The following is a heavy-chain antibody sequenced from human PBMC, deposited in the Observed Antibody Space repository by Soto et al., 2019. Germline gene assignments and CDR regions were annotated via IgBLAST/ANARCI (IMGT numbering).Heavy chain of an antibody. V-gene: IGHV1-18*01. CDR3: ARGTIVERPYFYMVV. J-gene: IGHJ6*03. CDR1: GYPFVSYG. Sequence: ASVKVSCKASGYPFVSYGISWVRQAPGQGPEWIGWGSGHNGNTYYAQRFQGRVTITTDTSTNTAYMELRSLRSDDTAVYYCARGTIVERPYFYMVVWGKGTTVTVSS. D-gene: IGHD2-15*01. CDR2: GSGHNGNT.